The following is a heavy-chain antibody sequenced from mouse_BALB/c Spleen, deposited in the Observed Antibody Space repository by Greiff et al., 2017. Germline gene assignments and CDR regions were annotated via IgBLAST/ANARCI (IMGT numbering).Heavy chain of an antibody. D-gene: IGHD1-1*01. CDR2: ISPGNGDI. J-gene: IGHJ2*01. V-gene: IGHV1S53*02. CDR3: YGWVYYYGSRSHALDY. CDR1: GYTFTDYA. Sequence: VQLQQSGAELVKPGASVKLSCKASGYTFTDYAIHWVKQKPEQGLEWIGYISPGNGDIKYNEKFKGKATLTVDKSSSTAYMQLNSLTSEDSAVSFCYGWVYYYGSRSHALDYWGQGTTVTVSS.